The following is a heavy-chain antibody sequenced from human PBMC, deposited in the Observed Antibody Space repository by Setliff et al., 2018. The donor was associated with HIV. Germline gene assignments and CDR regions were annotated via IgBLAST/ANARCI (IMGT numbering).Heavy chain of an antibody. J-gene: IGHJ4*02. Sequence: ASVKVSCKASGYTFTSYGLNWVRQAPGQGLEWMGWISANNGNTNYAQKLQGRVTMNTDTSTSTAYMVLESLRSDDTAVYYCAREARDVVRGVIIADYWGQGTLVTVSS. CDR3: AREARDVVRGVIIADY. V-gene: IGHV1-18*01. CDR2: ISANNGNT. D-gene: IGHD3-10*01. CDR1: GYTFTSYG.